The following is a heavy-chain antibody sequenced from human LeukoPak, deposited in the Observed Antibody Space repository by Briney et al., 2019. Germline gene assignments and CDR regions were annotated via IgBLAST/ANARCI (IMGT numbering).Heavy chain of an antibody. J-gene: IGHJ4*02. CDR1: GGSFSGYY. Sequence: SETLSLTCGVYGGSFSGYYWSWIRQPPGKGLEWIGEINHSGGTNYNPSLKSRVTISVDTSKKQFSLKLSSVTAADTAVYYCARQTYYSSGYFDYWGQGTPVTVSS. V-gene: IGHV4-34*01. CDR2: INHSGGT. D-gene: IGHD3-22*01. CDR3: ARQTYYSSGYFDY.